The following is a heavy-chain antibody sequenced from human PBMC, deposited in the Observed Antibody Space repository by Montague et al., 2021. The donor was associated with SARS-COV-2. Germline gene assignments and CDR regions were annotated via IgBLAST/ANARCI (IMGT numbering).Heavy chain of an antibody. CDR3: ARRVTGTTVHYYYGMDV. J-gene: IGHJ6*02. Sequence: SETLSLTCTVSGGSISSSSYYWGWIRQPPGKGLEWIGSIYYSGSTYYNPSLKSRVTISVDTSKNQFPLKLSSVTAADTAVYYCARRVTGTTVHYYYGMDVWGQGTTVTVSS. D-gene: IGHD1-20*01. CDR2: IYYSGST. V-gene: IGHV4-39*01. CDR1: GGSISSSSYY.